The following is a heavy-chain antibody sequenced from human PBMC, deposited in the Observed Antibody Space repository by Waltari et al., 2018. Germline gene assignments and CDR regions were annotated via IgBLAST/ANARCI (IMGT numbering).Heavy chain of an antibody. D-gene: IGHD5-12*01. CDR2: IKAGNGNT. CDR3: ARVYSGYDWGAFDI. CDR1: GSTFTTYA. V-gene: IGHV1-3*01. J-gene: IGHJ3*02. Sequence: QVQLVQSGAEVKKPGASVKVSCKASGSTFTTYAINWVFQAPGQRLEWMGWIKAGNGNTKYSQKFQGRVTITRDTSASTAYMELSSLRSEDTAVYYCARVYSGYDWGAFDIWGQGTMVTVSS.